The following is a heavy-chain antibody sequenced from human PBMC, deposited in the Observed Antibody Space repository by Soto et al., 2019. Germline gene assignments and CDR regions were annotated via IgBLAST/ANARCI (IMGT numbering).Heavy chain of an antibody. CDR1: GGSISSYY. Sequence: SETLSLTCTVSGGSISSYYWSWIRQPPGKGLEWIGYIYYSGSTNYNPSLKSRVNISVDTSKNQFSLKPSSVTAADTTVYYSAREPRGGYYDSSGWLNWFDPWGQGTLVTVSS. V-gene: IGHV4-59*01. CDR3: AREPRGGYYDSSGWLNWFDP. D-gene: IGHD3-22*01. J-gene: IGHJ5*02. CDR2: IYYSGST.